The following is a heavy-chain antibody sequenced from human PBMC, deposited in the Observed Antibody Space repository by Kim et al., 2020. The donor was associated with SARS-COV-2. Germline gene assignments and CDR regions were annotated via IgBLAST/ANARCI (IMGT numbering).Heavy chain of an antibody. CDR3: TRADYYYGSGSYYKEYYSYGMDV. CDR2: IRSKAYGGTT. V-gene: IGHV3-49*04. CDR1: GFTFGDYA. D-gene: IGHD3-10*01. Sequence: GGSLRLSCTASGFTFGDYAMSWVRQAPGKGLEWVGFIRSKAYGGTTEYAASVKGRFTISRDDSKSIAYLQMNSLKTEDTAVYYCTRADYYYGSGSYYKEYYSYGMDVWGQGTTVTVSS. J-gene: IGHJ6*02.